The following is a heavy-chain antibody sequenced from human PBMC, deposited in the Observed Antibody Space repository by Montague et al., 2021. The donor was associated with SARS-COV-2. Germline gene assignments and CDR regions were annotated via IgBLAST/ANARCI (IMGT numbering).Heavy chain of an antibody. CDR2: IDWDDDK. CDR1: GFSLSTSGMC. Sequence: PALVKPTQTLTLTCTFSGFSLSTSGMCVSWIRQPPGKALEWLARIDWDDDKYYSTSLKTRLTISKDTSKNQVVLTMTNMDPVDTATYYCARTTYDILTGTPIGFGYWGQGTLVTVSS. V-gene: IGHV2-70*11. CDR3: ARTTYDILTGTPIGFGY. J-gene: IGHJ4*02. D-gene: IGHD3-9*01.